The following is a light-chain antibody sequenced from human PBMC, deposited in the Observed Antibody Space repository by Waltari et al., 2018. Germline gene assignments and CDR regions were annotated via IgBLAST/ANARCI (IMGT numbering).Light chain of an antibody. Sequence: QSVLTQPPSVSGAPGQRVTTSCTGSTSTLGAGYAVPWYQQLPGTAPKLLIYDTTNRPSGVPDRFSGSKSGTSASLAITGLQAEDEGDYFCQSYDRSLGGQFVFGTGTKVTV. V-gene: IGLV1-40*01. J-gene: IGLJ1*01. CDR2: DTT. CDR1: TSTLGAGYA. CDR3: QSYDRSLGGQFV.